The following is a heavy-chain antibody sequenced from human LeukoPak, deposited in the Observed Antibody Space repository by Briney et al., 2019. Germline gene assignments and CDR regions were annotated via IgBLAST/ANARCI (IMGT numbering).Heavy chain of an antibody. CDR2: ISGSGGST. CDR3: ARARWFYFDY. Sequence: GGSLRLSCAASGFTFSSYAMSWVRQAPGEGLEWVSAISGSGGSTYYADSVKGRFTISRDNAKNSLYLQMNSLRDEDTAVYYCARARWFYFDYWGQGTLVTVSS. J-gene: IGHJ4*02. CDR1: GFTFSSYA. D-gene: IGHD3-10*01. V-gene: IGHV3-23*01.